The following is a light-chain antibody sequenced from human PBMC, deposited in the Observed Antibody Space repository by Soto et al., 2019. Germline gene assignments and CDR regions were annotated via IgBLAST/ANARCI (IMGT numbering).Light chain of an antibody. Sequence: QSALTQPPSASGSPGQAVTISCPGTSGDVGGHNFVSWYQFHPGKAPKLIIYEVSKRPSGVPNRFSGSKSDNTASLTVSGLQAEDEADYFCSSYAGTNKVFGGGTKLTVL. CDR2: EVS. CDR1: SGDVGGHNF. CDR3: SSYAGTNKV. J-gene: IGLJ3*02. V-gene: IGLV2-8*01.